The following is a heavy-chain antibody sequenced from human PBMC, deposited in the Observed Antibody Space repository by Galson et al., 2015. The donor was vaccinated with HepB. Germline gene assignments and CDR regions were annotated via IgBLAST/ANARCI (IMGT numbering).Heavy chain of an antibody. CDR3: ARGPWRAGTNWGRASYWYFDL. D-gene: IGHD7-27*01. CDR1: GDSVSSNSAA. V-gene: IGHV6-1*01. Sequence: CAISGDSVSSNSAAWNWIRQSPSRGLEWLGRTYYRSKWYNDYAVSVKSRITINPDTSKNQFSLQLNSVTPEDTAVYYCARGPWRAGTNWGRASYWYFDLWGRGTLVTVSS. CDR2: TYYRSKWYN. J-gene: IGHJ2*01.